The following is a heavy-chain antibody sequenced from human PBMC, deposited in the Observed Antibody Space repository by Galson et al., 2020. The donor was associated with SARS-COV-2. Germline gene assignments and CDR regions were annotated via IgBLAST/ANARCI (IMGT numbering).Heavy chain of an antibody. V-gene: IGHV4-34*01. CDR3: ARGSDRLFKSRVGCNNRFDP. D-gene: IGHD6-19*01. J-gene: IGHJ5*02. CDR2: INHSGST. CDR1: GGSFSGYY. Sequence: SETLSLTCAVYGGSFSGYYWSWIRQPPGKGLEWIGEINHSGSTNYNPSLKSRVTISVDTSKNQFSLKLSSVTAADTAVYYCARGSDRLFKSRVGCNNRFDPWGQGTLVTVSS.